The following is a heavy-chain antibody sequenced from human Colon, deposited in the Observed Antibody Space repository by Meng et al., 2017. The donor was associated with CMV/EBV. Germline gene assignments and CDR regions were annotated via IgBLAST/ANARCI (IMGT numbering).Heavy chain of an antibody. J-gene: IGHJ3*02. CDR2: ISSSGSTI. Sequence: GESLKISCAASGFTFSNFWMHWVRQVPGKGLEWVSYISSSGSTIYYADSVKGRFTISRDNAKNSLYLQMNSLRAEDTAVYYCAREMGYSSAFDIWGQGTMVTVSS. D-gene: IGHD5-18*01. CDR1: GFTFSNFW. V-gene: IGHV3-48*04. CDR3: AREMGYSSAFDI.